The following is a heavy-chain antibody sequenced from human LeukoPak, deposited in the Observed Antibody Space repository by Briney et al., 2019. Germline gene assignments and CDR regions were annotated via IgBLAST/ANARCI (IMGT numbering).Heavy chain of an antibody. J-gene: IGHJ4*02. CDR3: AAALHYYDSSGLDY. D-gene: IGHD3-22*01. CDR2: VVVGSGNT. Sequence: SVKVSCKASGFTFTSSAMQWVRRARGQRLEWIGWVVVGSGNTNYAQKFQERVTITRDMSTSTAYMELSSLRSEDTAVYYCAAALHYYDSSGLDYWGQGTLVTVSS. V-gene: IGHV1-58*02. CDR1: GFTFTSSA.